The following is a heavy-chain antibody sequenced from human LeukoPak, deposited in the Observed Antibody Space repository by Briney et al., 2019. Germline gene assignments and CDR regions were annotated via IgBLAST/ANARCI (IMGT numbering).Heavy chain of an antibody. D-gene: IGHD2-15*01. J-gene: IGHJ3*02. CDR2: IYYSGST. Sequence: PSETLSLTCTVSGGSISSYYWSWIRQPPGKRLEWIGYIYYSGSTNYNPSLKSRVTISVDTSKNQFSLKLSSVTAADTAVYHCARDDSWAFDIWGQGAMVTVSS. CDR3: ARDDSWAFDI. V-gene: IGHV4-59*12. CDR1: GGSISSYY.